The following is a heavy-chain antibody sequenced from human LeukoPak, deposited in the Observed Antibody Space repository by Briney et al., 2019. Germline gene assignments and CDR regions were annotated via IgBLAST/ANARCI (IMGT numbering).Heavy chain of an antibody. Sequence: PGGSLRLSCAASGFTFSSYAMHWVRQAPGKGLEWVAVISYDGSNKYYADSVKGRFTISRDNSKNTLYLQMNSLRAEDTAVYYCARDRGSYYVAVAHTFDYWGQGTLVTVSS. D-gene: IGHD1-26*01. V-gene: IGHV3-30-3*01. CDR1: GFTFSSYA. CDR2: ISYDGSNK. J-gene: IGHJ4*02. CDR3: ARDRGSYYVAVAHTFDY.